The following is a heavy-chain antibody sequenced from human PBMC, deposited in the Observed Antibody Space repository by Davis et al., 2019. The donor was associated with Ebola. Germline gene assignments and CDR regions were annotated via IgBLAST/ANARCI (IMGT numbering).Heavy chain of an antibody. CDR1: GGSISSSSYY. V-gene: IGHV4-39*01. J-gene: IGHJ2*01. CDR2: INYSGNT. CDR3: ARQGTTIGWYFDL. Sequence: SETLSLTCTVSGGSISSSSYYWGCIRQPPGQGREWIGSINYSGNTYYNPSLNSRVTISGDTSKNQFSLKLSSVTAADTAVYYCARQGTTIGWYFDLWGRGTLVTVSS. D-gene: IGHD5-12*01.